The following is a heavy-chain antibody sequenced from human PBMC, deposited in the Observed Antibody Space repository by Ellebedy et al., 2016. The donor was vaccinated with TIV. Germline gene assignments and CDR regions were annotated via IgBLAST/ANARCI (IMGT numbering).Heavy chain of an antibody. V-gene: IGHV1-58*01. CDR3: AADSVVGPSASWYFDL. D-gene: IGHD2-15*01. CDR2: IVVGSGNT. CDR1: GFTFTKSA. Sequence: AASVKVSCKASGFTFTKSAVQWVRQARGQRLEWIGWIVVGSGNTHYEQKFQERVTITRDMPTSTAYMELRSLRSEDTAVYYCAADSVVGPSASWYFDLWGRGTLVTVSS. J-gene: IGHJ2*01.